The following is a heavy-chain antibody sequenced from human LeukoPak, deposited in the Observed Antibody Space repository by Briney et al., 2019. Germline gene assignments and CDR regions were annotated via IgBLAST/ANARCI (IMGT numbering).Heavy chain of an antibody. CDR1: GGSFSGYY. CDR3: ASSSSWYYFDY. V-gene: IGHV4-34*01. CDR2: INHSGST. D-gene: IGHD6-13*01. Sequence: PSDTLSLTCAVYGGSFSGYYWSWIRQPPGKGLEWIGEINHSGSTNYNPSLKSRVTISVDTSKNQFSLKLSSVTAADTAVYYCASSSSWYYFDYWGQGTLVTVSS. J-gene: IGHJ4*02.